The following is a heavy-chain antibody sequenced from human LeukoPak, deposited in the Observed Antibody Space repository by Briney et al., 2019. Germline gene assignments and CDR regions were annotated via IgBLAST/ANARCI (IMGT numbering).Heavy chain of an antibody. V-gene: IGHV3-21*01. Sequence: GGSLRLSCAASGVTFSSYSMNWVRQAPGKGLEWVSSISSSSSYIYYADSVKGRFTISRDNAKNSLYLQMNSLRAEDTAVYYCARREYCSSTSCYTGDYWGQGTLVTVSS. CDR2: ISSSSSYI. D-gene: IGHD2-2*02. J-gene: IGHJ4*02. CDR3: ARREYCSSTSCYTGDY. CDR1: GVTFSSYS.